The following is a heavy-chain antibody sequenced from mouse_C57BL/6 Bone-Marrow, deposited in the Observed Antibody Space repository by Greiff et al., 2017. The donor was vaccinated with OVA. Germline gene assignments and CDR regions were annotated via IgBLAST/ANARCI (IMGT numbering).Heavy chain of an antibody. CDR1: GYTFTSYW. Sequence: QVQLQQPGAELVMPGASVKLSCQASGYTFTSYWMHWVKQRPGQGLEWIGEIDPSDSYTNYNQKFKGKSTLTVDKSSSTAYMQLSSLTSEDSAVYYCARSANWFFDYWGQGTTLTVSS. J-gene: IGHJ2*01. V-gene: IGHV1-69*01. CDR3: ARSANWFFDY. CDR2: IDPSDSYT. D-gene: IGHD4-1*01.